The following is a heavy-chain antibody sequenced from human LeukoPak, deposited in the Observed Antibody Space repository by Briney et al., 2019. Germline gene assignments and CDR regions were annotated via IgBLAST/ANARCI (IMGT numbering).Heavy chain of an antibody. CDR2: IYYSGST. CDR1: GGSISSYY. V-gene: IGHV4-59*12. J-gene: IGHJ5*02. Sequence: PSETLSLTCTVSGGSISSYYWSWIRQPPGKGLEWIGYIYYSGSTNYNPSLKSRVTISVDTSKNQFPLKLSSVTAADTAVYYCARRVGGSFGENWFDPWGQGTLVTVSS. CDR3: ARRVGGSFGENWFDP. D-gene: IGHD1-26*01.